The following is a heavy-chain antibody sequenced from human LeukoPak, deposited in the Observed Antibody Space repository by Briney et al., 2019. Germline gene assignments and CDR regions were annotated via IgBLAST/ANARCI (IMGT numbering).Heavy chain of an antibody. CDR3: ARGGAAAARGDWFDP. CDR1: GGTFSSYA. J-gene: IGHJ5*02. CDR2: IIPIFGTA. D-gene: IGHD6-13*01. Sequence: ASLKVSCKASGGTFSSYAISWVRQAPGQGLEWMGGIIPIFGTANYAQKFQGRVTITADESTSTAYMELSSLRSEDTAVYYCARGGAAAARGDWFDPWGQGTLVTVSS. V-gene: IGHV1-69*13.